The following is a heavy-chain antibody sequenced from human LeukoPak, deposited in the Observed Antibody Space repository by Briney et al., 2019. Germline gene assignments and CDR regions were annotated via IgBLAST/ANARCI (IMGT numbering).Heavy chain of an antibody. Sequence: GASVKVSCKASGYTFTSYATHWVRQAPGQGLEWMGWITPSGGTNYPQKFQGRVAITWDTSITTAYMDLSRLTSDDTAVYYCARGRYGDGFAHLDYWGQGALVTVSS. CDR3: ARGRYGDGFAHLDY. CDR2: ITPSGGT. V-gene: IGHV1-2*02. D-gene: IGHD5-24*01. CDR1: GYTFTSYA. J-gene: IGHJ4*02.